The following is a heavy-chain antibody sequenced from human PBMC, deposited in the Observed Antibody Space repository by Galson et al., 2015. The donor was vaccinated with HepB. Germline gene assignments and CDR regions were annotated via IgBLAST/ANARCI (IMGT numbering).Heavy chain of an antibody. Sequence: SVKVSCKASGGTFDSFSLIWIRQAPGQGLEWMGGIIPIFDSPHYAQKFLSRVTITADDSKSLGYLELSGLTSEDTAVYYCARGGRWGPLPYWGQGTLVIVSS. CDR2: IIPIFDSP. V-gene: IGHV1-69*13. CDR1: GGTFDSFS. J-gene: IGHJ4*02. CDR3: ARGGRWGPLPY. D-gene: IGHD3-16*01.